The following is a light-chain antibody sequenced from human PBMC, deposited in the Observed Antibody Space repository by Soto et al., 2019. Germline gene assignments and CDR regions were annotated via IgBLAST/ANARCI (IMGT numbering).Light chain of an antibody. CDR3: QQYNNWPGT. Sequence: EIVMTQSPATLSVSPGERATLSCRASQTVSSNLAWYQRKPGQAPRLLLYGASTRATGIPARFSGSGSGTEFTLTISSLQSEDFAVYYCQQYNNWPGTFGQGTKV. J-gene: IGKJ1*01. CDR2: GAS. CDR1: QTVSSN. V-gene: IGKV3-15*01.